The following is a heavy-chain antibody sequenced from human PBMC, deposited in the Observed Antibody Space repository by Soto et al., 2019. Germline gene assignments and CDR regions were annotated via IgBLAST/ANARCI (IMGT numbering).Heavy chain of an antibody. J-gene: IGHJ4*02. CDR1: ASTFSSYG. D-gene: IGHD4-17*01. CDR3: ARHKTTVTKSFDY. Sequence: QLLESGGGLVQPGGSLRLSCAASASTFSSYGLSWVRQAPGKGLEWVSAISGSGGITFYAESVKGRFTISRDSSKKMLYLQMTSLRAEDTAIYYCARHKTTVTKSFDYWGQGTLVTVSS. V-gene: IGHV3-23*01. CDR2: ISGSGGIT.